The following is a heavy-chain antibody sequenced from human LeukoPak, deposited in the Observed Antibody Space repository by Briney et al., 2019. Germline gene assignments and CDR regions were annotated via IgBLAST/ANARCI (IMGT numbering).Heavy chain of an antibody. CDR2: ISSSGSTI. D-gene: IGHD4-17*01. J-gene: IGHJ4*02. Sequence: GGSLRLSCAASGFTFSNYWMAWVRQAPGKGLEWVSYISSSGSTIYYADSVKGRFTISRDNAKNSLYLQMNSLRAEDTAVYYCAVTTGLIDDYWGQGTLVTVSS. CDR1: GFTFSNYW. V-gene: IGHV3-48*04. CDR3: AVTTGLIDDY.